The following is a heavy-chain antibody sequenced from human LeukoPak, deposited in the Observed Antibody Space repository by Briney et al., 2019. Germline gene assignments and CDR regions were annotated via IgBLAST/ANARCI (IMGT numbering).Heavy chain of an antibody. J-gene: IGHJ6*04. Sequence: GASVKVSCKASGYTFTSYDINWVRQATGQGLEWMGWMNPNSGNTGYARKFQGRVTMTRNTSISTAYMELSSLRSEDTAVYYCARGLEMATIRYGMDVWGKGTTVTISS. V-gene: IGHV1-8*01. CDR2: MNPNSGNT. CDR1: GYTFTSYD. CDR3: ARGLEMATIRYGMDV. D-gene: IGHD5-24*01.